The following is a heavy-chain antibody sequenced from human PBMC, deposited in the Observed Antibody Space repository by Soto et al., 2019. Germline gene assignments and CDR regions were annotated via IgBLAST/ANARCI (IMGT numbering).Heavy chain of an antibody. J-gene: IGHJ4*02. Sequence: GGSLRLSCAASGFTFTTYAMTWVRQAPGKGLEWVSSIDLSGAYTYYADSVKGRFTISRDNSRNTLYLQMNSLRAEDTAMYYCAKLLVPGGTGYLGQGTLVTVSS. D-gene: IGHD6-13*01. CDR2: IDLSGAYT. CDR1: GFTFTTYA. CDR3: AKLLVPGGTGY. V-gene: IGHV3-23*01.